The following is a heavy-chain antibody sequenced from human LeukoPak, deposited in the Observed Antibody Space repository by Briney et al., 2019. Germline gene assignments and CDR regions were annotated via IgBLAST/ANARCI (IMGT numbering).Heavy chain of an antibody. CDR1: GGSIYSGSYY. V-gene: IGHV4-61*02. J-gene: IGHJ4*02. D-gene: IGHD5-24*01. Sequence: SQTLSLTCTVSGGSIYSGSYYWSWIRQPAGKGLEWIGRIYTSGSTNYNPSLKSRVTVSVDTSKNQFSLKLSSVTAADTAVYYCARDRRDGYNLYYFDLWGQGTLVTVSS. CDR2: IYTSGST. CDR3: ARDRRDGYNLYYFDL.